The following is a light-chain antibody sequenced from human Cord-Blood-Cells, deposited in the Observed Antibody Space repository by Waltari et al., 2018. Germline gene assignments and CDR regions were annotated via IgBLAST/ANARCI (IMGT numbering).Light chain of an antibody. CDR1: SSDVCGYNS. J-gene: IGLJ3*02. CDR2: EVS. Sequence: QSALTQPPSASGSPGQSVTISCTGTSSDVCGYNSDPWYQQHPGKAPKLMIYEVSKRPSGVPDRFAGSKSGNTASLTVSGLQAEDEADYYCSSYAGSNNWVFGGGTKLTVL. V-gene: IGLV2-8*01. CDR3: SSYAGSNNWV.